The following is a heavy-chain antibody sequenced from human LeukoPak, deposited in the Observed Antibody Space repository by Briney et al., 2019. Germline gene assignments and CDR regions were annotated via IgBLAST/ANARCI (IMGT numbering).Heavy chain of an antibody. J-gene: IGHJ4*02. Sequence: GASVKVSCKASGYTFTGYYMHWVRQAPGQGLEWLGWINPNSGGTNYAQKFQGRVTMTRDRSISTAYMELSSLRSDDTAVYYCARSRGSYVLDYWGQGTLVTVSS. CDR3: ARSRGSYVLDY. CDR2: INPNSGGT. D-gene: IGHD1-26*01. V-gene: IGHV1-2*02. CDR1: GYTFTGYY.